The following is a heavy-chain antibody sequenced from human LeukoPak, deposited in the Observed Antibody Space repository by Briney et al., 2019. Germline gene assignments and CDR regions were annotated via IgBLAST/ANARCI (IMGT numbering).Heavy chain of an antibody. CDR3: AKDGAGNYDSSGYFDY. CDR2: ISSSSSYI. CDR1: GFTFSSYS. Sequence: GGSLRLSCAASGFTFSSYSMNWVRQAPGKGLEWVSSISSSSSYIYYADSVKGRFTISRDNAKNSLYLQMNSLRAEDTAVYYCAKDGAGNYDSSGYFDYWGQGTLVTVSS. D-gene: IGHD3-22*01. J-gene: IGHJ4*02. V-gene: IGHV3-21*01.